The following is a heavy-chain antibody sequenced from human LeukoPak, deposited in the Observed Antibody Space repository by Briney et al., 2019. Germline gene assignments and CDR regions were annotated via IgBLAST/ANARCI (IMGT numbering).Heavy chain of an antibody. CDR3: ARPIYYYDSSGFFDY. CDR1: GYSFTSYW. D-gene: IGHD3-22*01. CDR2: IYPGDSDT. Sequence: GESLKISCKGSGYSFTSYWIGWVRQMPGKGLEWMGIIYPGDSDTRYSPSFQGQVTISADKSISTAYLQWSGLKASDTAMYYCARPIYYYDSSGFFDYWGQGTLVTVSS. V-gene: IGHV5-51*01. J-gene: IGHJ4*02.